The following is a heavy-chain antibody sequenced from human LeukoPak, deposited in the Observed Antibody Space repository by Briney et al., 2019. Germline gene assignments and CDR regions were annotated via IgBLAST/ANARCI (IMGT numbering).Heavy chain of an antibody. CDR2: INFDGSST. D-gene: IGHD6-19*01. CDR1: GFTFSSHW. J-gene: IGHJ6*02. Sequence: PGGSLRLSCAASGFTFSSHWMHWVRQAPGKGLVWVSRINFDGSSTSYADSVKGRFTISRDNAKNTLYLQMNSLRAEDTAVYYCARDLEGVADSYGMDVWGQGTTVTVSS. V-gene: IGHV3-74*01. CDR3: ARDLEGVADSYGMDV.